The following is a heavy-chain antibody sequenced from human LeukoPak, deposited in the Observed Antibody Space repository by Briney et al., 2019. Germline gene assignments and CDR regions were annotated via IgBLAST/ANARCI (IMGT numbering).Heavy chain of an antibody. CDR2: IYYSGST. D-gene: IGHD3-3*01. CDR3: ARLWSGFNDAFDI. J-gene: IGHJ3*02. V-gene: IGHV4-39*01. CDR1: GGSISSSSYY. Sequence: PSETLSLTCTVSGGSISSSSYYWGWIRQPPGKGLEWIGSIYYSGSTYYNPSLKSRVTIPVDTSKNQFSLKLSSVTAADTAVYYCARLWSGFNDAFDIWGQGTMVTVSS.